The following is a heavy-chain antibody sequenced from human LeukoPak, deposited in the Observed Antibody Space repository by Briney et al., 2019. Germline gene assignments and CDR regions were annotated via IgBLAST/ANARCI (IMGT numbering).Heavy chain of an antibody. CDR2: INSDGSST. D-gene: IGHD3-9*01. Sequence: GGSLRLSCAASGFTFSGSAMHWVRQAPGKGLVWVSRINSDGSSTNYADSVKGRFTISRDNGKKTLHLQMNSLRAEDTAVYYCARGQTYYDDSAGYHYYAFDIWGQGTMVTVSS. CDR3: ARGQTYYDDSAGYHYYAFDI. J-gene: IGHJ3*02. CDR1: GFTFSGSA. V-gene: IGHV3-74*01.